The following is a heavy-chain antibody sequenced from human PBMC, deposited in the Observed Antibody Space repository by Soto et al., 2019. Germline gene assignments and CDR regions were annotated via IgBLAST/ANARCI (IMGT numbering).Heavy chain of an antibody. CDR3: ARDGKGAAYTHGPYYFDY. J-gene: IGHJ4*02. V-gene: IGHV3-48*02. CDR2: ITSTSSTI. CDR1: GFTFSSCA. D-gene: IGHD1-1*01. Sequence: GGSLRLSCAASGFTFSSCAMGWVRQAPGKGLEWISYITSTSSTINYADSVRGRFTISRDNAMRSLFLHMNSLRDEDTAVFYCARDGKGAAYTHGPYYFDYWGQGALVTVSS.